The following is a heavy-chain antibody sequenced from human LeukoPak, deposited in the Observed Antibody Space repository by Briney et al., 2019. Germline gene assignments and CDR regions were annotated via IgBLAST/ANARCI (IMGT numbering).Heavy chain of an antibody. D-gene: IGHD3-10*01. Sequence: PGGSLRLSCAASGFTFSSYSMNWVRHAPGKGLEWVSYISSSSSTIYYADSVKGRFTISRDNAKNSLYLQMNSLRAEDTAVYYCARDWSFPAGSGSYYWFDPWGQGTLVTVSS. CDR1: GFTFSSYS. CDR3: ARDWSFPAGSGSYYWFDP. CDR2: ISSSSSTI. J-gene: IGHJ5*02. V-gene: IGHV3-48*01.